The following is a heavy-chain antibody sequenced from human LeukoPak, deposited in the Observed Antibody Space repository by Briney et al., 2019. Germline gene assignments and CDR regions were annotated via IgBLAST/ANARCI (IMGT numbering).Heavy chain of an antibody. J-gene: IGHJ4*02. CDR3: ARREAVAGTQTIDY. V-gene: IGHV5-51*03. D-gene: IGHD6-19*01. CDR1: GYSFTSYW. Sequence: KXGASLEISCQGSGYSFTSYWIGWVRQLPGKGLEWMGTIYPGDSDTRYSPSFQGQVTISADKSISTAYLQWSSLKASDTAMYYCARREAVAGTQTIDYWGQGTLVTVSS. CDR2: IYPGDSDT.